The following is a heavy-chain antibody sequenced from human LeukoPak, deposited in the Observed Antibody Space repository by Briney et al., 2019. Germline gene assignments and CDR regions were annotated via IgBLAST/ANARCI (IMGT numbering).Heavy chain of an antibody. CDR3: ARTDWGGYAFDI. V-gene: IGHV4-59*01. CDR1: GGSISTYY. J-gene: IGHJ3*02. CDR2: IYYSGST. Sequence: SETLSLTCTVSGGSISTYYWTWIRQPPGKGLEWIGYIYYSGSTNYNPSLKSRVTISVDTSKNQFSLKLSSVTAADTAVYYCARTDWGGYAFDIWGQGTMVTVSS. D-gene: IGHD3-16*01.